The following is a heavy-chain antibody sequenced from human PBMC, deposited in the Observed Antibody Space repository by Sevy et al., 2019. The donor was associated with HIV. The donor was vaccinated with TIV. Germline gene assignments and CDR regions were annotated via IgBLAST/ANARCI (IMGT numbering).Heavy chain of an antibody. CDR3: TRGYYYDSSGYSDY. Sequence: GGSLRLSCTGSGFTFGDYAMSWFRQAPGMGLEWVGFIRSKDYGGTTEYAASVKGRFTISRDDSKSIAHLQMNSLETEDTAVYSCTRGYYYDSSGYSDYWGQGTLVTVSS. D-gene: IGHD3-22*01. V-gene: IGHV3-49*03. CDR2: IRSKDYGGTT. CDR1: GFTFGDYA. J-gene: IGHJ4*02.